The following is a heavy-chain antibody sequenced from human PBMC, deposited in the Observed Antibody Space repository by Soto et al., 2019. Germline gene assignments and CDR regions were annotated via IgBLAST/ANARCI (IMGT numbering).Heavy chain of an antibody. CDR2: VYYSGSN. J-gene: IGHJ6*02. Sequence: SETLSLTCTVSGSSVSSGSYYLSWTRQPPGKGLEWIGYVYYSGSNDYNPSVKSRVTISVDSSKNQFSLKLSSVTASDTAEYYCAGALSRHYSYGMDVWGQGTTVTVSS. CDR1: GSSVSSGSYY. V-gene: IGHV4-61*01. CDR3: AGALSRHYSYGMDV.